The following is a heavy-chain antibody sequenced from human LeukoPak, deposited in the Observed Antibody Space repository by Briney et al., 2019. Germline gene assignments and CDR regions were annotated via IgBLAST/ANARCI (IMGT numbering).Heavy chain of an antibody. CDR1: GGSISSDY. J-gene: IGHJ4*02. CDR3: ARGRGYNYPFDY. CDR2: IYYSGST. Sequence: PSETLSLTCTVSGGSISSDYWSWIRQPPGKGLEWIGYIYYSGSTHYNPSLKSRVTISVDRSKNQFPLNLSSVTAADTAIYYCARGRGYNYPFDYWGQGTLVTVSS. V-gene: IGHV4-59*01. D-gene: IGHD5-18*01.